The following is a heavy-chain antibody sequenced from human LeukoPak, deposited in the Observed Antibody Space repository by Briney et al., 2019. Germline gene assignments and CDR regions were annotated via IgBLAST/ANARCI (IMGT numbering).Heavy chain of an antibody. J-gene: IGHJ4*02. V-gene: IGHV3-13*01. CDR2: IGTAGDT. CDR1: GFTFSSYD. D-gene: IGHD4-17*01. Sequence: GGSLRLSCAASGFTFSSYDMHWVRQATGKGLEWVSAIGTAGDTYYPGSVKGRFTISRENAKKTLYLQLNSLRADDTAVYYCAKDRLRATVTSFDYWGQGTLVTVSS. CDR3: AKDRLRATVTSFDY.